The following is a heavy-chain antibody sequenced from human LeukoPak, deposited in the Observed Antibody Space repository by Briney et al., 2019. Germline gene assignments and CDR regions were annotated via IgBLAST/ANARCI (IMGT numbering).Heavy chain of an antibody. Sequence: SGTLSLNCAVSGASLTSVNWWNWVRQSPGKGLEWIGEIDHTGNTNYNASLKGRVTISLDKSKNQFSLNVNSVTAADTAVYYCARSYASAVWGQGTLVTVSS. CDR1: GASLTSVNW. CDR3: ARSYASAV. CDR2: IDHTGNT. J-gene: IGHJ1*01. V-gene: IGHV4-4*02.